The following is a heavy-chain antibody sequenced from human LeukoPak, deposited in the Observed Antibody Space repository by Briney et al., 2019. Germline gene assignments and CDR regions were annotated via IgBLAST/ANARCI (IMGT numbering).Heavy chain of an antibody. J-gene: IGHJ6*02. V-gene: IGHV4-39*01. CDR2: IYYSGST. Sequence: SGTLSLTCTVSGGSISSSSYYWGWIRQPPGKGLEWIGSIYYSGSTYYNPSLKSRVTISVDTSKNQFSLKLSSVTAADTAVYYCAGASDSYGLAAYYYYGMDVWGQGTTVTVSS. D-gene: IGHD5-18*01. CDR1: GGSISSSSYY. CDR3: AGASDSYGLAAYYYYGMDV.